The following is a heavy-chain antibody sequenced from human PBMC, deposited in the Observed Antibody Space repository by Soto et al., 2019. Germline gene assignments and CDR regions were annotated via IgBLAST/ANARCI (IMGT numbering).Heavy chain of an antibody. CDR2: INPNSGGT. D-gene: IGHD6-19*01. CDR1: GYTFTGYY. CDR3: AKSGSGWWRGLDS. Sequence: ASVKVSCKASGYTFTGYYMHWVRQAPGQGLEWMGWINPNSGGTNYAQKFQGWVTMTRDTSISTAYMELSSLRDEDTAVYYCAKSGSGWWRGLDSWGQGTLVTVSS. J-gene: IGHJ5*01. V-gene: IGHV1-2*04.